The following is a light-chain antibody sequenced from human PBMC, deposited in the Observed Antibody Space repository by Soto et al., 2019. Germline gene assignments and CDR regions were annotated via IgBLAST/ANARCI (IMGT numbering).Light chain of an antibody. CDR1: SSDIGGYNY. V-gene: IGLV2-8*01. Sequence: QSALTQPPSASGSPGQSVTISCTGTSSDIGGYNYVSWYQQHPGKAPKLMIYEVSKRPSGVPDRFSGSKSGNTASLNVSGLQAEDEADYYCRSYAGSNTYVFGTGTKVTVL. J-gene: IGLJ1*01. CDR3: RSYAGSNTYV. CDR2: EVS.